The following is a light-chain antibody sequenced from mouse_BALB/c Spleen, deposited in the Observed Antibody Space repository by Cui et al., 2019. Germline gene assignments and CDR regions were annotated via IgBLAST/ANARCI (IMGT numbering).Light chain of an antibody. CDR2: HTT. CDR3: QQWSSNPPT. J-gene: IGKJ2*01. Sequence: HIVLTQSPAPLSASPGETVTMTCSASASVSYMYWYQQKPRTSPKPWIYHTTNLAYGVPSRFSGSGSGTSYSLTINSMEAEDAGSYYCQQWSSNPPTFGGGTKLEIK. CDR1: ASVSY. V-gene: IGKV4-68*01.